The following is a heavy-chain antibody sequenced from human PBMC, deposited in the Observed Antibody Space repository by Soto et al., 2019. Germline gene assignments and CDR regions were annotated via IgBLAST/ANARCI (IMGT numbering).Heavy chain of an antibody. V-gene: IGHV4-59*08. CDR3: ARRYGYSFDY. Sequence: PSETLSLTCTVSGGSISSYYWSWIRQPPGKGLEWIGYIYYSGSTNYNPSLKSRVTISVDTSKNQFSLKLSSVTAADTAVYYCARRYGYSFDYWGPATLVTVSS. CDR1: GGSISSYY. CDR2: IYYSGST. D-gene: IGHD1-1*01. J-gene: IGHJ4*02.